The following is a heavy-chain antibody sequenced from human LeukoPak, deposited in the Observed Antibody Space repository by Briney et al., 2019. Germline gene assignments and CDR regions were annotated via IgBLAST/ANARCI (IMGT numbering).Heavy chain of an antibody. D-gene: IGHD2-2*01. Sequence: PGGSLRLSCAASGFTFSYYWMSWVRQAPGKGLEWVANIKQDGSEKYYVDSVKGRFTISRENGRNSLYLRMNSLRAEDTAVYYCTLGYCSSTSCLPLGYWGQGTLVTVSS. CDR1: GFTFSYYW. V-gene: IGHV3-7*01. J-gene: IGHJ4*02. CDR3: TLGYCSSTSCLPLGY. CDR2: IKQDGSEK.